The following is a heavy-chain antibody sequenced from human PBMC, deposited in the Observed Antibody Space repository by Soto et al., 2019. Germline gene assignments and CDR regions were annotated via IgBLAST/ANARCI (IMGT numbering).Heavy chain of an antibody. Sequence: SETLSLTCTVSGGSMRNYFWTWIRQPPGKGLEWIGYIHYSGTTSFFPSYNPSLRSRVTISEDTSKNQFSLKLLSVTTADTAVYSCAAREPSRRNPAPYYLDFWGQGTLVTVSS. CDR2: IHYSGTT. V-gene: IGHV4-59*01. CDR3: AAREPSRRNPAPYYLDF. D-gene: IGHD6-13*01. J-gene: IGHJ4*02. CDR1: GGSMRNYF.